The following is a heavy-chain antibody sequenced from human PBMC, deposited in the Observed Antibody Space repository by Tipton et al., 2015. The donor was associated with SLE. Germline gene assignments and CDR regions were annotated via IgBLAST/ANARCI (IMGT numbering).Heavy chain of an antibody. CDR1: GFSVSSNC. Sequence: GSLRLSCVASGFSVSSNCVSWVRQAPGKGLEWVSVIYTSGNSYSSDSVKGRFTASRDIFKNTVYLQLNSLRAEDTAIYYCAGDFWSCHYQGVWGQGTLVTVSS. CDR3: AGDFWSCHYQGV. D-gene: IGHD3-3*01. J-gene: IGHJ4*02. CDR2: IYTSGNS. V-gene: IGHV3-66*02.